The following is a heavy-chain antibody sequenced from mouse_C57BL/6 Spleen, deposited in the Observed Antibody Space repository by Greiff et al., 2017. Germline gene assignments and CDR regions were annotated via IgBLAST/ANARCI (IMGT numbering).Heavy chain of an antibody. Sequence: EVKVVESGGGLVKPGGSLKLSCAASGFTFSDYGMHWVRQAPEKGLEWVAYISSGSSTIYYADTVKGRFTISRDNAKNTLFLQMTSLRSEDTAMYYCARATTVLDYWGQGTTLTVSS. CDR2: ISSGSSTI. V-gene: IGHV5-17*01. CDR3: ARATTVLDY. J-gene: IGHJ2*01. D-gene: IGHD1-1*01. CDR1: GFTFSDYG.